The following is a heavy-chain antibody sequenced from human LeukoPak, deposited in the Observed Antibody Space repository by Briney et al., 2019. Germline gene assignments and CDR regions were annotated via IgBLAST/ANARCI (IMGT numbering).Heavy chain of an antibody. J-gene: IGHJ4*02. CDR1: GFTFSSYS. D-gene: IGHD3-22*01. CDR2: ISSSSSYI. V-gene: IGHV3-21*01. Sequence: GGSLRLSCAASGFTFSSYSMNWVSQAPGKGLEWVSSISSSSSYIYYADSVKGRFTISRDNAKNSLYLQMNSLRAEDTAVYYCARVPYYYDSSGPDWYFDYWGQGTLVTVSS. CDR3: ARVPYYYDSSGPDWYFDY.